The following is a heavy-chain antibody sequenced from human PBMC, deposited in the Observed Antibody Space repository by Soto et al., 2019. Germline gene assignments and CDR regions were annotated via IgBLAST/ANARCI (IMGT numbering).Heavy chain of an antibody. CDR2: IIPIFGTA. D-gene: IGHD2-8*01. CDR1: GGTFSSYA. V-gene: IGHV1-69*01. Sequence: QVQLVQSGAEVKKPGSSVKVSCKASGGTFSSYAISWVRQAPGQGRECMGGIIPIFGTANYAQTFQGRVTIPADESTSTAYMELRSLRSEDTAVYYCARGSGDIVLMVYATYDAFDIWGQGTMFTGSS. J-gene: IGHJ3*02. CDR3: ARGSGDIVLMVYATYDAFDI.